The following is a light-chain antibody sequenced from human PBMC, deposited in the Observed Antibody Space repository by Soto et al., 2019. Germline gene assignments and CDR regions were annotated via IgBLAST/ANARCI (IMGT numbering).Light chain of an antibody. CDR2: KAS. V-gene: IGKV1-5*03. Sequence: EMQMTRSRSTLPASEEDRVTITCRASQSISNWLAWYQQKPGKAPKLLIYKASTLKSGVPSRFSGGGSGTEFTLTISSLQPDDFANYYCQQYNSAVTFCGGTNV. CDR3: QQYNSAVT. CDR1: QSISNW. J-gene: IGKJ4*01.